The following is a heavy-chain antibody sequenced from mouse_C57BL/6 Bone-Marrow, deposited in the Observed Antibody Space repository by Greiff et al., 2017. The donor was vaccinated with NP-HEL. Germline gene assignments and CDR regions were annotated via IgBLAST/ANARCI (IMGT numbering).Heavy chain of an antibody. V-gene: IGHV1-64*01. J-gene: IGHJ2*01. Sequence: QVQLQQPGAELVKPGASVKLSCKASGYTFTSYWMHWVKQRPGQGLEWIGMIHPNSGSTNYNEKFKSKATLTVDKSSSTAYMQLSSLTSEDSAVYYCARSGYHGSSYVDFDYWGQGTTLTVSS. CDR1: GYTFTSYW. D-gene: IGHD1-1*01. CDR3: ARSGYHGSSYVDFDY. CDR2: IHPNSGST.